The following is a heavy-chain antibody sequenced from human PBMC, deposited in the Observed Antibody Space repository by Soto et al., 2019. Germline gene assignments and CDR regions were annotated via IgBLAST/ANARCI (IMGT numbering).Heavy chain of an antibody. V-gene: IGHV2-5*02. J-gene: IGHJ4*02. CDR1: GFSLSTSGVG. D-gene: IGHD5-18*01. CDR2: IYWDDDK. Sequence: SGPTLVNPTQTLTLTCTFSGFSLSTSGVGVGWIRQPPGKALEWLGIIYWDDDKRYRPSLKSRLTITKDTSKNQLVLTMTNMDPVDTATYYCAHLPWKQLWPRAPVVYWGQGAPVTVSS. CDR3: AHLPWKQLWPRAPVVY.